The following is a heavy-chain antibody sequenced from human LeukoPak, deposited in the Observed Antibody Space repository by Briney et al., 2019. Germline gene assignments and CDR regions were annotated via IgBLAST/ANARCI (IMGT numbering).Heavy chain of an antibody. V-gene: IGHV3-23*01. D-gene: IGHD3-22*01. Sequence: PGGSLRLSCAASGFTFSNYAMRWVRQPPGKGLEWVSSIGRSGDDTYYAGSVKGRFAISRDNSKNTVYLQMNSLRAEDTAVYYCARDFGYSPDYWGQGTLVTVSS. J-gene: IGHJ4*02. CDR2: IGRSGDDT. CDR3: ARDFGYSPDY. CDR1: GFTFSNYA.